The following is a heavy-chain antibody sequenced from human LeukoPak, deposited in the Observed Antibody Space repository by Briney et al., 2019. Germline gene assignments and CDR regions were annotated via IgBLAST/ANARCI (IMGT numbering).Heavy chain of an antibody. CDR2: ISGGNGNT. D-gene: IGHD2-15*01. Sequence: GASVKVSCKASGYTFTRYSIHWLRQAPGQRLEWMAWISGGNGNTQYSQEFQGRVTITRDTSASTAYMELRSLRSDDTAVYYCARDLEDRMVVVAASSFDYWGQGTLVTVSS. J-gene: IGHJ4*02. CDR3: ARDLEDRMVVVAASSFDY. CDR1: GYTFTRYS. V-gene: IGHV1-3*01.